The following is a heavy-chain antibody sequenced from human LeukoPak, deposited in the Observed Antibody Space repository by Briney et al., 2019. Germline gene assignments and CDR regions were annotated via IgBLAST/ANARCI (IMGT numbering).Heavy chain of an antibody. Sequence: GGSLRLSCAASGFTFSSYAMSWVRQAPGKGLEWVSAISSSGGVTYYADSVKGRFTISRDNSKNTLYLQMNSLRAEDTAVYYCAKDQGSGWYFDYWGQGTLVTVSS. CDR2: ISSSGGVT. V-gene: IGHV3-23*01. D-gene: IGHD6-19*01. CDR3: AKDQGSGWYFDY. J-gene: IGHJ4*02. CDR1: GFTFSSYA.